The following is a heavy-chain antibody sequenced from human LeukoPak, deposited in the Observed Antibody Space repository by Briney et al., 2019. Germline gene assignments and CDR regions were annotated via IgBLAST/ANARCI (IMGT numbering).Heavy chain of an antibody. CDR2: IKRDGSEK. J-gene: IGHJ4*02. CDR3: ARVEGGSYFSFDY. CDR1: GLTFSSYW. Sequence: GGSLKLSCAASGLTFSSYWMRWVRQAPGKGLEWVANIKRDGSEKYYVDSVKGRFTISRDNAKNSLYLQMNSLRAEDTAVYYCARVEGGSYFSFDYWGQGTLVTVSS. V-gene: IGHV3-7*01. D-gene: IGHD1-26*01.